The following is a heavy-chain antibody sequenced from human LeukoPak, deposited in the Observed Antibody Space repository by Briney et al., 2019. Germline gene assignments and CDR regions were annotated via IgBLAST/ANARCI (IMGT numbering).Heavy chain of an antibody. V-gene: IGHV3-21*01. D-gene: IGHD6-13*01. J-gene: IGHJ4*02. CDR3: ARAHSSSLYGYDC. CDR1: GFTFSSYS. Sequence: GGSLRLSCAASGFTFSSYSMNWVRQAPGKGLEWVSSISSSSDEIYYADSVRGRFTISRDNAKKSLYLQMNSLRAEDTTVYYCARAHSSSLYGYDCWGQGTLVTVSS. CDR2: ISSSSDEI.